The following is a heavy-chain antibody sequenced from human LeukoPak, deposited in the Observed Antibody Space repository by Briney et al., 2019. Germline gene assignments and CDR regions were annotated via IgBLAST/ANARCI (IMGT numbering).Heavy chain of an antibody. J-gene: IGHJ3*02. CDR1: GGSISSYY. CDR3: ARQGYDILTGYIDAFDI. D-gene: IGHD3-9*01. V-gene: IGHV4-59*08. CDR2: ISYSGST. Sequence: SETLSLTCTVSGGSISSYYWSWIRQPPGKGLEWIGYISYSGSTNYNPSLKSRVTISIDTSKNQFSLKPRSVTAADTAIYYCARQGYDILTGYIDAFDIWDQGTMVTVSS.